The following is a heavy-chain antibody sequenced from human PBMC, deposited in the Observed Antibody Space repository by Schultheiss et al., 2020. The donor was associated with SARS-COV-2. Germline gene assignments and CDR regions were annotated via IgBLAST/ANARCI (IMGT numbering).Heavy chain of an antibody. CDR1: GYTFTGYY. CDR3: ARDSDRCSRIQLCPFDY. D-gene: IGHD5-18*01. V-gene: IGHV1-2*02. Sequence: ASVKVSCKASGYTFTGYYMHWVRQAPGQGLEWMGWINPNSGGTNYAQKFQGRVTMTRDTSISTAYMELSRLRSEDTAVYYCARDSDRCSRIQLCPFDYWGQGTLVTVSS. J-gene: IGHJ4*02. CDR2: INPNSGGT.